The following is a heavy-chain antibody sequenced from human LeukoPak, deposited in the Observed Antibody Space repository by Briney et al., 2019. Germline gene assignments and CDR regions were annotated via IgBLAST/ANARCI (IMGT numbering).Heavy chain of an antibody. Sequence: GGSLRLSCAASEFTFSNYWMSWVRQAPGKGLEWVANINEDGSEKYYVDSVKGRFTISRDNAKNSLYLQMNSLRAEDTAVHYCARSADKGSVDYWGQGTLVTVSS. V-gene: IGHV3-7*03. CDR2: INEDGSEK. CDR3: ARSADKGSVDY. D-gene: IGHD2-15*01. CDR1: EFTFSNYW. J-gene: IGHJ4*02.